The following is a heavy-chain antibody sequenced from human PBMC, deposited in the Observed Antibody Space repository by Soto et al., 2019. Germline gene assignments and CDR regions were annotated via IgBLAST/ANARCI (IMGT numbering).Heavy chain of an antibody. V-gene: IGHV3-23*01. D-gene: IGHD6-19*01. CDR2: ISGSGGST. CDR1: GFTFSSYA. J-gene: IGHJ5*02. CDR3: AKDQKQWLVNNWFDP. Sequence: GGSLRLSCAASGFTFSSYAMSWVRQAPGKGLEWVSAISGSGGSTYYADSVKGRFTTSRDNSKNTLYLQMNSLRAEDTAVYYCAKDQKQWLVNNWFDPWGQGTLVTVSS.